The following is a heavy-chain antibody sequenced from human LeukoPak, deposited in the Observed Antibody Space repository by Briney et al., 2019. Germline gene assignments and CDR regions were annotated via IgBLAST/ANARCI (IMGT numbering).Heavy chain of an antibody. CDR3: AQGYSYGYYYFDY. CDR1: GFTFSSYS. Sequence: PGGSLRLSCAASGFTFSSYSMNWVRQAPGKGLEWVSSISSSSSYIYYADSVKGRFTISRDNAKNSLYLQMNSLRAEDTAVYYCAQGYSYGYYYFDYWGQGTLVTVSS. V-gene: IGHV3-21*01. CDR2: ISSSSSYI. D-gene: IGHD5-18*01. J-gene: IGHJ4*02.